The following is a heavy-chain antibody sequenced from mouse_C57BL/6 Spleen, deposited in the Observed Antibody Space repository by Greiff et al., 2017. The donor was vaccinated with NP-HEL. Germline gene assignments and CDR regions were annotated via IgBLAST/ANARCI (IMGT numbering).Heavy chain of an antibody. Sequence: QVQLKQPGAELVMPGASVKLSCKASGYTFTSYWMHWVKQRPGQGLEWIGEIDPSDSYTNYNQKFKGKSTLTVDKSSSTAYMQLSSLTSEDSAVYYCATEYYGSKFAYWGQGTLVTVSA. V-gene: IGHV1-69*01. CDR3: ATEYYGSKFAY. J-gene: IGHJ3*01. CDR1: GYTFTSYW. D-gene: IGHD1-1*01. CDR2: IDPSDSYT.